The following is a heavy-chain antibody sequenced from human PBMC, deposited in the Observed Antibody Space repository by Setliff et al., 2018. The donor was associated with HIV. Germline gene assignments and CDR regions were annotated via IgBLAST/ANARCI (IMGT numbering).Heavy chain of an antibody. CDR2: ITSSSSYI. CDR3: AKDGVTDGSGSYFDY. CDR1: GFTFSTTW. D-gene: IGHD3-10*01. Sequence: PGGSLRLSCAASGFTFSTTWMYWVRQAPGKGLVWVSSITSSSSYIYYADSVKGRFTISRDNAKNSLYLQMNSLRAEDTAVYYCAKDGVTDGSGSYFDYWGQGTLVTVSS. V-gene: IGHV3-21*04. J-gene: IGHJ4*02.